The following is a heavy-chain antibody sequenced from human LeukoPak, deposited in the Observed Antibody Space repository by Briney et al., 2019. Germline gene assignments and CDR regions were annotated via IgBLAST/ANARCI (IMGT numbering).Heavy chain of an antibody. D-gene: IGHD4-17*01. Sequence: PSETLSLTRAVYGGSFSGYYWSWIRQPPGKGLEWIGEINHSGSTNYNPSLKSRVTMSVDTSKNQFSLKLSSVTAADTAVYYCAREGVTYGDYRAWFDPWGQGTLVTVSS. CDR1: GGSFSGYY. CDR3: AREGVTYGDYRAWFDP. V-gene: IGHV4-34*01. CDR2: INHSGST. J-gene: IGHJ5*02.